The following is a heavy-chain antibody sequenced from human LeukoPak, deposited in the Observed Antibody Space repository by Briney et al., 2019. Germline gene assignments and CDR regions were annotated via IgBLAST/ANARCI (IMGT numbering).Heavy chain of an antibody. D-gene: IGHD6-19*01. CDR2: IIPIFGTA. J-gene: IGHJ6*03. Sequence: SVKVSCKASGGTFSSYAISWVRQAPGQGLEWMGGIIPIFGTANYAQKFQGRVTITADKSTSTAYMELSSLRSEDTAVYYCASQQWLPHLYYYYYMDVWGKGTTVTVSS. CDR3: ASQQWLPHLYYYYYMDV. V-gene: IGHV1-69*06. CDR1: GGTFSSYA.